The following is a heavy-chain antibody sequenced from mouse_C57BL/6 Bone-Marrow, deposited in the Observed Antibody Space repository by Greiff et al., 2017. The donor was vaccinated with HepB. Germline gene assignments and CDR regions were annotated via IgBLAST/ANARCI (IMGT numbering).Heavy chain of an antibody. Sequence: QVQLQQPGAELVMPGASVKLSCKASGYTFTSYWMHWVKQRPGQGLEWIGEIDPSDSYTNYNQKFKGKSTLTVDKSSSTAYMQLSSLTSEDSAVYYCAREGLLQAYFDYWGQGTTLTVSS. CDR3: AREGLLQAYFDY. V-gene: IGHV1-69*01. D-gene: IGHD1-1*01. CDR2: IDPSDSYT. J-gene: IGHJ2*01. CDR1: GYTFTSYW.